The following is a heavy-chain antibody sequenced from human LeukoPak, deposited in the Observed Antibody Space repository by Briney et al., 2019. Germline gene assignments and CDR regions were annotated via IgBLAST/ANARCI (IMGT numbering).Heavy chain of an antibody. Sequence: GGSLRLSCVASGFTFSASTMHWVRQAPGKGLEWVAVMSYDGFTKYYADSVKGRFTISRDNSKNTLYLQMNSLRPEDTAVYYCARDRLPSHQDDFDYWGQGTLVTVSS. D-gene: IGHD3-3*01. CDR2: MSYDGFTK. CDR3: ARDRLPSHQDDFDY. CDR1: GFTFSAST. J-gene: IGHJ4*02. V-gene: IGHV3-30*04.